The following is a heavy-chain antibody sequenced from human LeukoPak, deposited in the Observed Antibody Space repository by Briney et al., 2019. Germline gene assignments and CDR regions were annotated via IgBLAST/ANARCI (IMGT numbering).Heavy chain of an antibody. J-gene: IGHJ4*02. CDR3: ARHEAGEVRGVITY. CDR1: GGSISSSSYS. Sequence: SETLSLTCTVSGGSISSSSYSWGWIRQPPGKGLEWIGSIYYSGSTYYNPSLKSRVTISVDTSKNQFSLKLSSVTAADTAVYYCARHEAGEVRGVITYWGQGTLVTVSS. D-gene: IGHD3-10*01. V-gene: IGHV4-39*01. CDR2: IYYSGST.